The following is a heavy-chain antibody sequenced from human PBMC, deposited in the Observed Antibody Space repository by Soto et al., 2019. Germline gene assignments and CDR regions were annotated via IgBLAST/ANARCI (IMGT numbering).Heavy chain of an antibody. V-gene: IGHV3-48*02. CDR3: ARSPTLVKPTTHFDY. J-gene: IGHJ4*02. D-gene: IGHD1-7*01. CDR1: GFTFSSYS. Sequence: GGSLRLSCAASGFTFSSYSMNWVRQAPGKGLEWVSYISSSSSTIYYADSVKGRFTISRDNAKNSLYLQMNSLRDEDTAVYYCARSPTLVKPTTHFDYWGQGTLVTVSS. CDR2: ISSSSSTI.